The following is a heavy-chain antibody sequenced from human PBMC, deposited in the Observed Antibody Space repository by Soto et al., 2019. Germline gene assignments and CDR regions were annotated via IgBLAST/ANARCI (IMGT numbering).Heavy chain of an antibody. CDR2: ISGSGGGT. J-gene: IGHJ4*02. CDR1: GFTFSSYA. D-gene: IGHD5-18*01. CDR3: AKDKGGYNYAWDY. V-gene: IGHV3-23*01. Sequence: LRLSCAASGFTFSSYAMSWVRQAPGKGLEWVSAISGSGGGTYYADSVKGRFTISRDNSKNTLYLQMNSLRAEDTAVYYCAKDKGGYNYAWDYWGQGTLVTVSS.